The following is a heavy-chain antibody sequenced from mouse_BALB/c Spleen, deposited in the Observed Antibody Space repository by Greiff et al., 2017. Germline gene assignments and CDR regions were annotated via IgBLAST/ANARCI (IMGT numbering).Heavy chain of an antibody. CDR2: IRNKANGYTT. CDR1: GFTFTDYY. V-gene: IGHV7-3*02. J-gene: IGHJ3*01. Sequence: DVKLVESGGGLVQPGGSLRLSCATSGFTFTDYYMSWVRQPPGKALEWLGFIRNKANGYTTEYSASVKGRFTISRDNSQSILYLQMNTLRAEDSATYYCARAPNWAWFAYWGQGTLVTVSA. CDR3: ARAPNWAWFAY. D-gene: IGHD4-1*02.